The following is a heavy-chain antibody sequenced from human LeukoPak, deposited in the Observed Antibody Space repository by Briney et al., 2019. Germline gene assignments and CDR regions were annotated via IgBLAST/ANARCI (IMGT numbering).Heavy chain of an antibody. Sequence: GGSLRLSCAASGFTFSSYGMHWVRQAPGKGLEWLAFIRYDGSNKYYADSVKGRFTISRDNSKNTLYLQMNSLRAEDTAVYYCAKDSRRDYYFDYWGQGTLVTVSS. V-gene: IGHV3-30*02. CDR3: AKDSRRDYYFDY. J-gene: IGHJ4*02. CDR1: GFTFSSYG. D-gene: IGHD3/OR15-3a*01. CDR2: IRYDGSNK.